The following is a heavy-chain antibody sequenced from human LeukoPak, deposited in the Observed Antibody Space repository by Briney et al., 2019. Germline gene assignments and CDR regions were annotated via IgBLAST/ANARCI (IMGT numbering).Heavy chain of an antibody. CDR3: ARASRYFDWSGAFDI. CDR2: IIPIFGTA. CDR1: GGTFSSYA. V-gene: IGHV1-69*01. Sequence: ASVKVSCKASGGTFSSYAISWVRQAPGQGLEWMGGIIPIFGTANYAQKFQGRVTITADESTSTAYMELSSLRSEDTAVYYCARASRYFDWSGAFDIWGQGTMVTVSS. J-gene: IGHJ3*02. D-gene: IGHD3-9*01.